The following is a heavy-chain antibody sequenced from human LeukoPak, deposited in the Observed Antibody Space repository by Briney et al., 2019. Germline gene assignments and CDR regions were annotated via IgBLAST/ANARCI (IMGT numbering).Heavy chain of an antibody. Sequence: SETLSLTCTVSGGSISTSSYYWGWIRQPPGKGLEWIGSIYYGGSTYYKPSLKSRVTISLDTSKNQFSLKLSSVTAADTAVYHCASPSKMASVEHAFDIWGQGTMVTVSS. CDR1: GGSISTSSYY. CDR3: ASPSKMASVEHAFDI. CDR2: IYYGGST. J-gene: IGHJ3*02. V-gene: IGHV4-39*01. D-gene: IGHD5-24*01.